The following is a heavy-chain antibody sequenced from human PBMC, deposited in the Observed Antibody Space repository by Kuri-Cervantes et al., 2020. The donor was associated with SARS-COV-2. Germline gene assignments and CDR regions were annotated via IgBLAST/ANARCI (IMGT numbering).Heavy chain of an antibody. CDR1: GYSISSGYY. J-gene: IGHJ4*02. CDR3: ARVMSTSSIAARPRPYYFDY. V-gene: IGHV4-38-2*01. D-gene: IGHD6-6*01. CDR2: IYHRGSS. Sequence: GSLRLSCAVSGYSISSGYYWGWIRQPPGKGLEWIGIIYHRGSSYYNPSLRSRVTVSVDTSKNQFSLKLSSVTAADTAVYYCARVMSTSSIAARPRPYYFDYWGQGTLVTVSS.